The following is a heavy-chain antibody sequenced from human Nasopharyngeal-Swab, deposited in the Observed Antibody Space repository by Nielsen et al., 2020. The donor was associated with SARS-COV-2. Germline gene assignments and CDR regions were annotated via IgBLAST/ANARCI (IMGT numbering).Heavy chain of an antibody. D-gene: IGHD6-19*01. J-gene: IGHJ4*02. CDR1: GFTLTSYA. CDR3: AKSGVGYSSFLDY. CDR2: ISPSGGST. V-gene: IGHV3-23*01. Sequence: GGSLRLSCAVSGFTLTSYAMTWVRQAPGKGLELVSVISPSGGSTYYADSVKGRFTTSRDTSKNTLYLQMNSLSAEDTVVYYCAKSGVGYSSFLDYWGLGTLVTVSS.